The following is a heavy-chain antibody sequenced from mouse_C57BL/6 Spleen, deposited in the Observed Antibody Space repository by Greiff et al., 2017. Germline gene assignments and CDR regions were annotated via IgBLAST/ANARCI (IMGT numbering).Heavy chain of an antibody. CDR1: GFTFSSYG. CDR3: ARQDGSGFFDY. J-gene: IGHJ2*01. D-gene: IGHD3-2*02. V-gene: IGHV5-6*01. Sequence: EVHLVESGGDLVKPGGSLKLSCAASGFTFSSYGMSWVRQTPDKRLEWVATISSGGSYTYYPDSVKGRFTISRDNAKNTLYLQMSSLKSEDTAMYYCARQDGSGFFDYWGQGTTLTVSS. CDR2: ISSGGSYT.